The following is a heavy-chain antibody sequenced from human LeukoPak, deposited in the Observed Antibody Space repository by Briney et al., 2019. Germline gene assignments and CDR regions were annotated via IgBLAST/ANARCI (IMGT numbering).Heavy chain of an antibody. J-gene: IGHJ4*02. CDR3: ATMENGGQWLVAHFDY. CDR2: FDPEDGET. D-gene: IGHD6-19*01. V-gene: IGHV1-24*01. CDR1: GYTLTELS. Sequence: ASVKVSCKVSGYTLTELSMHWVRQAPGKGLEWMGGFDPEDGETIYAQKFQGRVTMTEDTSTDTAYMELSSLRSEDTAVYYCATMENGGQWLVAHFDYWGQGTLVTVSS.